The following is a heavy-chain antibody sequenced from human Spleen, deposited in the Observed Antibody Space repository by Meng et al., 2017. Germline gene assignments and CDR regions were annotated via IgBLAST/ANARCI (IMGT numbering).Heavy chain of an antibody. Sequence: SWVRQAPGKGLEWIGRMKSNVDGGTVDYAAAVKGRFFISRDDSENTFYLQMNSLKTEDTAVYYCSGHVDYWSHGTLVTVSS. J-gene: IGHJ4*01. CDR2: MKSNVDGGTV. V-gene: IGHV3-15*01. CDR3: SGHVDY.